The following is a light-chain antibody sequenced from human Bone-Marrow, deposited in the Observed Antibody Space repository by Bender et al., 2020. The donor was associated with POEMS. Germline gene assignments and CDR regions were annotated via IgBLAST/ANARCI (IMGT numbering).Light chain of an antibody. CDR3: SSYTASSLLWV. CDR1: SSNIGADYD. Sequence: TISCTGSSSNIGADYDVHWYQHLPGTAPKLLIYANIKRPSGVSNRFSGSKSGNTASLTISGLQAEDEADYYCSSYTASSLLWVFGGGTKLTVL. J-gene: IGLJ3*02. V-gene: IGLV1-40*01. CDR2: ANI.